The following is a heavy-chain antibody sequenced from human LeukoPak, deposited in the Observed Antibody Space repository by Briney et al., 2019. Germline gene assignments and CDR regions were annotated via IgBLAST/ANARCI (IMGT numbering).Heavy chain of an antibody. CDR2: IDGNGRTT. V-gene: IGHV3-74*01. Sequence: GGSLRLSCAASGFTFSSEWMHWVRQAPGRGLVWISHIDGNGRTTNYGDSVRGRFTVSRDNAKNTLYLQMNSLRAEDTAVYYCARDVPRTSGPWGQGTLVTVSS. CDR1: GFTFSSEW. J-gene: IGHJ5*02. D-gene: IGHD3-10*01. CDR3: ARDVPRTSGP.